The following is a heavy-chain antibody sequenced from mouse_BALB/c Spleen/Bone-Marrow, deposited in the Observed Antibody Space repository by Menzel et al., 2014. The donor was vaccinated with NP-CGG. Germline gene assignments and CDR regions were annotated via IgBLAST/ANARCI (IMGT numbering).Heavy chain of an antibody. J-gene: IGHJ4*01. CDR3: ARPHYYGSSYAMDY. CDR2: INPDSSTI. D-gene: IGHD1-1*01. Sequence: EVMLVESGGGLVQPGGSLKLSCAASGFDFSRYWMSWVRQAPGKGLEWIGEINPDSSTINYTPSLKDKFIISRDNAKNTLYLQMGKVRSEDTALYYCARPHYYGSSYAMDYWGQGTSVIVSS. CDR1: GFDFSRYW. V-gene: IGHV4-1*02.